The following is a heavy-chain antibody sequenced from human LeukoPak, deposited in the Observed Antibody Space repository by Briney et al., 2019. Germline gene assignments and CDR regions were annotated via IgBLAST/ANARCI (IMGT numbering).Heavy chain of an antibody. CDR2: IKEDGSAQ. J-gene: IGHJ5*02. Sequence: GGSLRLSCAASGFTFNGYWMSWVRQAPGKGLEWGANIKEDGSAQYYVGSVKGRFTISRDNAKNSLNLQMNSLRAEDTAVYYCATSSNAPGNHWGQGTLVTVSS. D-gene: IGHD2-2*01. CDR3: ATSSNAPGNH. V-gene: IGHV3-7*01. CDR1: GFTFNGYW.